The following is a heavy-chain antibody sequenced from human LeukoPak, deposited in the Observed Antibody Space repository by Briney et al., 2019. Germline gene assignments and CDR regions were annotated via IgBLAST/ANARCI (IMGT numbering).Heavy chain of an antibody. CDR2: INSDGSST. J-gene: IGHJ4*02. Sequence: GGSLRLSCAASGFTFSSYWMHWVRQAPGKGLVWVSRINSDGSSTSYADSVKGRFTISRDNAKNTLYLQMNSLRAEDTAVCYCARVTSSSWSPHLDYWGQGTLVTVSS. CDR1: GFTFSSYW. V-gene: IGHV3-74*01. D-gene: IGHD6-13*01. CDR3: ARVTSSSWSPHLDY.